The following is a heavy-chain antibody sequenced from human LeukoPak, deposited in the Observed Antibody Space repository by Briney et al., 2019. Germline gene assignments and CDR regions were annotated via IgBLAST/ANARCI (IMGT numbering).Heavy chain of an antibody. J-gene: IGHJ4*02. D-gene: IGHD3-10*01. CDR3: ASRKYYYGSGSQYYFDY. Sequence: GASVKVSCKASGGTFSSYAISWVRQAPGQGLEWMGGIIPIFGTANYAQKFQGRVTITADESTSTAYMELSSLRSEDTAVYYCASRKYYYGSGSQYYFDYWGQGILVTVSS. V-gene: IGHV1-69*13. CDR2: IIPIFGTA. CDR1: GGTFSSYA.